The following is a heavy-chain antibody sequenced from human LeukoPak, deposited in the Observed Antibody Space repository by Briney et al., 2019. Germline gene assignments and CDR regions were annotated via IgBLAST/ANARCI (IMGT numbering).Heavy chain of an antibody. V-gene: IGHV3-23*01. Sequence: GSLRLSCSASGSTFSTYGMSWVRQAPGKGLERVSGITGSGYTTYYADSVKGRFTTSRDNSKNTLYLQMNSLRVEDTAVYYCARDYCSGGSCSNNWFDPWGQGTLVTVSS. CDR3: ARDYCSGGSCSNNWFDP. D-gene: IGHD2-15*01. CDR2: ITGSGYTT. J-gene: IGHJ5*02. CDR1: GSTFSTYG.